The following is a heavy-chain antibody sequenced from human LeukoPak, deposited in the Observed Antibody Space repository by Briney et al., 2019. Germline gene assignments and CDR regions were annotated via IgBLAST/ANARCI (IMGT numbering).Heavy chain of an antibody. CDR2: ISTDGYTT. J-gene: IGHJ4*02. Sequence: GGSLRLSCAASGFTFSSYWMHWVRQAPRKGLVWVSRISTDGYTTDYADFVQGRSTASRDNTKNTWSLEMNSLRAEDTAVYYCVVGGSPGYWGQGTLVTVSS. D-gene: IGHD2-15*01. CDR3: VVGGSPGY. CDR1: GFTFSSYW. V-gene: IGHV3-74*01.